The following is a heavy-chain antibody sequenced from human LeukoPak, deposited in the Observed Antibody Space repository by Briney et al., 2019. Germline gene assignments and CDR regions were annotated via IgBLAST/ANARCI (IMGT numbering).Heavy chain of an antibody. Sequence: SETLSLTCTVSGGSISSGVYYWSWIRQHPGKGLEWIGYIYYSGSTYYNPSLKSRVTISVDTSKNQFSLKLSSVTAADTAVYYCARDDVAAANFDYWGQGTLVTVSS. V-gene: IGHV4-31*03. J-gene: IGHJ4*02. CDR2: IYYSGST. CDR3: ARDDVAAANFDY. CDR1: GGSISSGVYY. D-gene: IGHD6-13*01.